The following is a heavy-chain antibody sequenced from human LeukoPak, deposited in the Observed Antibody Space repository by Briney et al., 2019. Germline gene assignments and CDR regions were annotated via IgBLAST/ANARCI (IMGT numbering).Heavy chain of an antibody. CDR1: GFTFSGSA. V-gene: IGHV3-73*01. D-gene: IGHD6-13*01. CDR2: IRSKANSYAT. J-gene: IGHJ4*02. CDR3: TTRGSGYSSSLDY. Sequence: AGGSLRLSCAASGFTFSGSAMHWVRQASGKGLEWVGRIRSKANSYATAYAASVKGRFTISRDDSKNTAYLQMNSPKTEDTAVYYCTTRGSGYSSSLDYWGQGTLVTVSS.